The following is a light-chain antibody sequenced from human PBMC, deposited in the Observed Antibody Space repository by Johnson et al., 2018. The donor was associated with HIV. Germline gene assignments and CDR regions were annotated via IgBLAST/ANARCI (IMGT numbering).Light chain of an antibody. J-gene: IGLJ1*01. CDR2: ENN. CDR1: SSNIGNNY. Sequence: QSVLTQPPSVSAAPGQKVTISCSGSSSNIGNNYVSWYQQLPGTAPKLLIYENNKRPSGIPDLFSGSKSGTSATLGITGLQTGDEADYYCGTWDSRLSAYVFGSGTKVTVL. CDR3: GTWDSRLSAYV. V-gene: IGLV1-51*02.